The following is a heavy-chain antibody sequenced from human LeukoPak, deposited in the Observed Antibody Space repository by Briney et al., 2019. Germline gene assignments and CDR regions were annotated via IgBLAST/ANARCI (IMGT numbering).Heavy chain of an antibody. CDR1: GFTVSSNY. V-gene: IGHV3-66*02. D-gene: IGHD3-22*01. J-gene: IGHJ4*02. CDR2: IYNGGST. CDR3: ARLHFYDSSGYYYSLVDY. Sequence: GGSLRLSCAASGFTVSSNYMSWVRQTPGKGLEWVSVIYNGGSTYYADSVKGRFTISRDNSKNTLYLQMNSLRAEDTAVYYCARLHFYDSSGYYYSLVDYWGQGTLVTVSS.